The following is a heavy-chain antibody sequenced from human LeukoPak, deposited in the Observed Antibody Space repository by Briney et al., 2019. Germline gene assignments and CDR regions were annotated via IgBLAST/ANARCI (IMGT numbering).Heavy chain of an antibody. CDR3: AXEXMVXGWPHYYGMDV. CDR1: GFTFSTYS. D-gene: IGHD3-10*01. Sequence: GGPLRLSCAVSGFTFSTYSMSWVRQAPGEGLEWVATIRQDGSEKYYVDSVKGRFTISRDNAKNSLYLQMNSLRVEETAVYYCAXEXMVXGWPHYYGMDVWGQGTTVTVSS. J-gene: IGHJ6*02. V-gene: IGHV3-7*01. CDR2: IRQDGSEK.